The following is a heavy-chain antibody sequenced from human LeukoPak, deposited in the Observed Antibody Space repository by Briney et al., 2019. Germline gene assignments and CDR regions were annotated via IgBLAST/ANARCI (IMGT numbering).Heavy chain of an antibody. Sequence: PGGSLRLSCAASGFTLSSYAMSWVRQAPGKGLEWVSLISGNAGSTYYADSVKGRFTISRHNSKNTLYLQMNSLRAEDTAVYYCARAGIAAAIDYWGQGTLVTVSS. CDR3: ARAGIAAAIDY. CDR2: ISGNAGST. D-gene: IGHD6-13*01. J-gene: IGHJ4*02. CDR1: GFTLSSYA. V-gene: IGHV3-23*01.